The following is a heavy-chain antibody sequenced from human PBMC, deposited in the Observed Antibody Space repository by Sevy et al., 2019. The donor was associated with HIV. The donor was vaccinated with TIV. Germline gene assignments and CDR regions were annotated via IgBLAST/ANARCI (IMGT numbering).Heavy chain of an antibody. CDR3: AKKATIFGVVLPFDY. Sequence: GGSLRLSCAASGFTFSSYAMSWVRQAPGKGLEWVSAISGSGGSTYYADSVKGRFTISRDNSKNTLYLQMNSLRAEDTAVDYCAKKATIFGVVLPFDYWGQGTLVTVSS. CDR1: GFTFSSYA. V-gene: IGHV3-23*01. J-gene: IGHJ4*02. CDR2: ISGSGGST. D-gene: IGHD3-3*01.